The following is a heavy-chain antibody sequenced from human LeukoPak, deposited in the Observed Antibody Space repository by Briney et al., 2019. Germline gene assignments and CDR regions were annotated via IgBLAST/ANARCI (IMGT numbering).Heavy chain of an antibody. CDR3: AKGRLGNYYMDV. D-gene: IGHD1-1*01. J-gene: IGHJ6*03. V-gene: IGHV3-30*02. CDR2: IWYGGSNK. Sequence: GGSLRLSCAASGFTFSSYGMHWVRQAPGKGLEWVAVIWYGGSNKYYADSVKGRFTISRDNSKNTLYLQMNSLRAEDTAVYYCAKGRLGNYYMDVWGKGTTVTVSS. CDR1: GFTFSSYG.